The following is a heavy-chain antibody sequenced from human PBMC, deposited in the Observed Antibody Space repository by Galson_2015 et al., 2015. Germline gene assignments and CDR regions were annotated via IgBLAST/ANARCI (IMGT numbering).Heavy chain of an antibody. V-gene: IGHV3-7*01. D-gene: IGHD2-2*01. CDR3: ARDAVVVPAADSDAFDI. CDR2: ISYDGSEK. J-gene: IGHJ3*02. CDR1: GFTFSSYS. Sequence: SLRLSCAASGFTFSSYSMRWVRQAPGKGLEWVADISYDGSEKYYVDSVKGRFTISRDNAKNALYLQMNSLRAEDTAVYYCARDAVVVPAADSDAFDIWGQGTMVTVSS.